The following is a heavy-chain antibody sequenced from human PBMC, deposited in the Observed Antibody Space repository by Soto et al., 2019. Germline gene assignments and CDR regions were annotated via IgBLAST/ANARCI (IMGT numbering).Heavy chain of an antibody. Sequence: ASVKVSCKASGYTFTSYGISWVRQAPGQGLEWMGWINPNSGDTNYAQKFQGWVTMTRDTSISTGYMELSRLTFDDTAVYYCARGSRIAVAGNPFSDYWGQGTLVTVSS. D-gene: IGHD6-19*01. CDR1: GYTFTSYG. V-gene: IGHV1-2*04. CDR2: INPNSGDT. CDR3: ARGSRIAVAGNPFSDY. J-gene: IGHJ4*02.